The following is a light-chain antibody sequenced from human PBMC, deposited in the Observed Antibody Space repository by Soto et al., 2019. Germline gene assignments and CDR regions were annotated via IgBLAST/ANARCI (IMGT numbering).Light chain of an antibody. CDR3: QQSYNTPLT. J-gene: IGKJ4*01. V-gene: IGKV1-39*01. Sequence: DIQLTQSPSTLSASVGDRVNITCRASQNIGTRLAWYQHKPGKAPNLLIYGASNLQRGVPSRFSGSGSGTDFTLTISSLQPEDFATYYCQQSYNTPLTFGGGTKVDIK. CDR1: QNIGTR. CDR2: GAS.